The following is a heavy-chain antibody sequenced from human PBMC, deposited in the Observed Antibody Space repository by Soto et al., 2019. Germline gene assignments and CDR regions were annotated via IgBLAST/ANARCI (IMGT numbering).Heavy chain of an antibody. V-gene: IGHV4-31*03. CDR3: ARGGRISTSCPNWFDP. CDR2: IYYSGST. CDR1: GVSISSGGYY. J-gene: IGHJ5*02. D-gene: IGHD2-2*01. Sequence: PSDTLSLTCTVSGVSISSGGYYWSWIRQHPGKGLEWIGYIYYSGSTYYNPSLKSRVTISVDTSKNQFSLKLSSVTAADTAVYYCARGGRISTSCPNWFDPWGQGTQVTVS.